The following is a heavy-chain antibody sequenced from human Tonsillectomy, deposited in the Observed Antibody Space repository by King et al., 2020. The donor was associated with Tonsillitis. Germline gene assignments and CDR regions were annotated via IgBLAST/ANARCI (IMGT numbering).Heavy chain of an antibody. CDR2: ISGSGGST. J-gene: IGHJ4*02. CDR3: AKDPIGSDQTFDY. V-gene: IGHV3-23*04. Sequence: VQLVESGGGLVQPGGSLRLSCAASGFTFSSYAMSWVRQAPGKGLEWVSAISGSGGSTYYADSVKGRLTISRDNSKNTLYLQMNSLRAEDTTVYYLAKDPIGSDQTFDYWGQGTLVTASS. D-gene: IGHD2-2*01. CDR1: GFTFSSYA.